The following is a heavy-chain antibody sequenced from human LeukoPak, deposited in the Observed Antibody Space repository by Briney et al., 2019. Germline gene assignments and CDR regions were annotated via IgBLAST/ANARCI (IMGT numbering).Heavy chain of an antibody. V-gene: IGHV3-30*03. CDR3: LYSSSSGDY. D-gene: IGHD6-13*01. CDR1: GFSFSTLG. J-gene: IGHJ4*02. Sequence: GGSLRLSCAASGFSFSTLGMHWVRQAPGKGLEWVAVISYDGSNKYYADSVKGRFTISRDNSKNTLYLQMNSLRAEDTAVYYCLYSSSSGDYWGQGTLVTVSS. CDR2: ISYDGSNK.